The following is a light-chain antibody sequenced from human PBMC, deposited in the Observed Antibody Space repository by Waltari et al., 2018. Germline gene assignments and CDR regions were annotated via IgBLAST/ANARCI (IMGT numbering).Light chain of an antibody. CDR1: STDIGGYKY. Sequence: QSVLTQPASVSGSPGQSITISCTGSSTDIGGYKYVSWYQQNSGKAPKLIIYDVSNRPSGISYRLSGAKSGDTASLTISGLQAEDEADYYCASYSGRNTVGVFGGGTRLAVL. V-gene: IGLV2-14*01. CDR3: ASYSGRNTVGV. J-gene: IGLJ2*01. CDR2: DVS.